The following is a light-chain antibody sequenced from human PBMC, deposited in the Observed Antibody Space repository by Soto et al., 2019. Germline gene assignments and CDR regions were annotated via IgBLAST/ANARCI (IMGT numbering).Light chain of an antibody. CDR2: ENY. J-gene: IGLJ2*01. Sequence: QSVLMQPPSVSAAPGQKVTISCSGSSSNIGSNYVSWYQQLPGAAPKLLIYENYERPSGIPDRFSGSKSGTSATLGITGLQTGDEADYYCGAWDNSLTGGVFGGGTKLTVL. V-gene: IGLV1-51*02. CDR3: GAWDNSLTGGV. CDR1: SSNIGSNY.